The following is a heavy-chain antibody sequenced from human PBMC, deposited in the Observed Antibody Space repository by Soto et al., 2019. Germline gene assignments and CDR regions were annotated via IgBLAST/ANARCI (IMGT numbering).Heavy chain of an antibody. CDR1: GYSISSGYY. Sequence: KASETLSLTCAVSGYSISSGYYWGWIRQPPGKGLEWIGSIYHSGSTYYNPSLKSRVTISVDTSKNQFSLKLSSVTAADTAVYYCARCDASGPPAGADYWGQGTLVTVSS. V-gene: IGHV4-38-2*01. CDR3: ARCDASGPPAGADY. CDR2: IYHSGST. D-gene: IGHD1-26*01. J-gene: IGHJ4*02.